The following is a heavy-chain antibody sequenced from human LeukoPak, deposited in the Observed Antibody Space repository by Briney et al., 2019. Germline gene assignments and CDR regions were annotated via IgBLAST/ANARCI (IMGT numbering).Heavy chain of an antibody. J-gene: IGHJ6*03. Sequence: QTGGSLRLSCVASGFTITTYAMHWVRQAPGKGREWVAFIQYDGNTKYYVDSVKGRFTISRDTSKNTLFLQMSSLRAEDTAVYYCAKRGGTYSYYYYMDVWGKGTTVTVSS. CDR1: GFTITTYA. V-gene: IGHV3-30*02. CDR3: AKRGGTYSYYYYMDV. CDR2: IQYDGNTK. D-gene: IGHD1-26*01.